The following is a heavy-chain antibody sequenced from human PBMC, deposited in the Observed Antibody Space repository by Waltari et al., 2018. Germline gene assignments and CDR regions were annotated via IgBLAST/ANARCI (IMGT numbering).Heavy chain of an antibody. D-gene: IGHD3-3*01. V-gene: IGHV3-15*01. Sequence: EVHLVESGGGLVKPGGSLRLSCAASGFTFTDAWMNWVRQAPGKGLEGVGRIKSKTHGGTTDYAAPVKGRFTFSRDDSKSTLYLQLNSLKTEDTAVYYCATGRDANFSRFDQFDYWGQGTLVTVSS. CDR1: GFTFTDAW. CDR3: ATGRDANFSRFDQFDY. CDR2: IKSKTHGGTT. J-gene: IGHJ4*02.